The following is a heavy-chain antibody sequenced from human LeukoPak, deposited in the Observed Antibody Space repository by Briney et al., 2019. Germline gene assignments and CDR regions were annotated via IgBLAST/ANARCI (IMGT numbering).Heavy chain of an antibody. V-gene: IGHV3-30*18. J-gene: IGHJ3*02. CDR2: ISYDVSNK. CDR1: GFTFSTYG. Sequence: PGGSLRLSCAASGFTFSTYGMHWVRQAPGKGLEWVAVISYDVSNKYYADSGKGRFTISRDNSKNTLYLQMNRLRAEDTAVYYWSKEYLKLFGDFDSFDIWGQGTMVTVSS. CDR3: SKEYLKLFGDFDSFDI. D-gene: IGHD3-10*02.